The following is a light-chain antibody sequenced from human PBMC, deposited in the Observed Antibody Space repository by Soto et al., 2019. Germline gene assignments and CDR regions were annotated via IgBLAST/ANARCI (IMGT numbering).Light chain of an antibody. V-gene: IGLV2-8*01. Sequence: QSVLTQPPSASGSPGQSVTISCTGTSSDVGGYNYVSWYQQHSGKAPKLMIYEVSKRPSGVPDRFSGSKSGNTASLTVSGLQTEDEADYYCSSYAGSKVVFGGGTKLTVL. CDR2: EVS. J-gene: IGLJ2*01. CDR1: SSDVGGYNY. CDR3: SSYAGSKVV.